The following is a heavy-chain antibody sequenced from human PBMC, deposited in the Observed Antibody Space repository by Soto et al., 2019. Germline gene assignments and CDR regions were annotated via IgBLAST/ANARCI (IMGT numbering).Heavy chain of an antibody. CDR1: GGSFSGYY. CDR2: INHSGNT. Sequence: QVQLQQWGAGLLKPSETLSLTCAVYGGSFSGYYWTWIRQPPGKGLEWIGEINHSGNTNYNPSLKSRVTMSVDTSKNQFSLHLSSVTAADTAMYYCARGDFLVVVLAATAYDAFDVWGQGTMVAVSS. D-gene: IGHD2-15*01. CDR3: ARGDFLVVVLAATAYDAFDV. V-gene: IGHV4-34*01. J-gene: IGHJ3*01.